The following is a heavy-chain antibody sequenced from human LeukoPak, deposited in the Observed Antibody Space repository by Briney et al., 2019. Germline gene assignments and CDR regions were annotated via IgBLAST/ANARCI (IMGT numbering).Heavy chain of an antibody. D-gene: IGHD5-12*01. Sequence: GGSLRVSCAASGFTISSNYMNWVRPAPGKGLEWVSVIFTGGSAYYANSVKGRFTISRDYSKNTLYLQMNSLRAEDTAVYYCARVSGYSGYDTLDYWGQGTLVTVSS. CDR3: ARVSGYSGYDTLDY. CDR1: GFTISSNY. J-gene: IGHJ4*01. V-gene: IGHV3-66*01. CDR2: IFTGGSA.